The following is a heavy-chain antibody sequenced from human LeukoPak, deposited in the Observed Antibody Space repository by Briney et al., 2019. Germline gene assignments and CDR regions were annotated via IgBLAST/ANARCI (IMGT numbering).Heavy chain of an antibody. Sequence: PSETLSLTCTVSGDSLSSNYWSWIRQPPGKGLEWIGYISNSGSTKYNPSLRSRVTISVDTPKNLFSLKLTSMTAADTAFYYCARCRDEFADYGFTSWGQGTLVTVSS. V-gene: IGHV4-59*01. CDR1: GDSLSSNY. J-gene: IGHJ1*01. CDR3: ARCRDEFADYGFTS. D-gene: IGHD4-17*01. CDR2: ISNSGST.